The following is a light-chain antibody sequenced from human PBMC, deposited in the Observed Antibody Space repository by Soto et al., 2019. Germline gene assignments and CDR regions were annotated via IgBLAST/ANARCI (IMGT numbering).Light chain of an antibody. CDR3: QQYSSYWT. Sequence: DIQMTQSPSSVSASVGDRVTITCRASRDLSGYLAWYQQKPGKAPKLLIHDATSLESGVPSRFSGSGSGTEFTLTISSLQPDDFATYYCQQYSSYWTFAQGTKVEIK. J-gene: IGKJ1*01. V-gene: IGKV1-5*01. CDR2: DAT. CDR1: RDLSGY.